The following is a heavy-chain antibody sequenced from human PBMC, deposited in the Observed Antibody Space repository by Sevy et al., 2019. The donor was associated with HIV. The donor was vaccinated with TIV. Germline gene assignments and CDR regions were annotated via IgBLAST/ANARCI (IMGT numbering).Heavy chain of an antibody. Sequence: GGSLRLSCTGSGFTFGDYAMSWFRQAPGMGLEWVGFIRSKDYGGATEYAASVKGRFTISRDDSKSIADLQMNSLKTEDTAVYYCTRGYYYDSSGYSDYWGQGTWSPSPQ. CDR2: IRSKDYGGAT. V-gene: IGHV3-49*03. D-gene: IGHD3-22*01. J-gene: IGHJ4*02. CDR3: TRGYYYDSSGYSDY. CDR1: GFTFGDYA.